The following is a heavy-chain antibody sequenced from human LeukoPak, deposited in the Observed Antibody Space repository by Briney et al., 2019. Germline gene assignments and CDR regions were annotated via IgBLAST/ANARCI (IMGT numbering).Heavy chain of an antibody. D-gene: IGHD2-15*01. CDR3: AKDVVRYCSGGSCYSGDP. V-gene: IGHV3-30*02. J-gene: IGHJ5*02. CDR2: IRYDGSNK. Sequence: QPGGSLRLSCAASGFTFSSYGMHWVRQAPGKGLEWVAFIRYDGSNKYYADSVKGRFTISRDNSKNTLYLQMNSLRAEDTAVYYCAKDVVRYCSGGSCYSGDPWGQGTLVTVSS. CDR1: GFTFSSYG.